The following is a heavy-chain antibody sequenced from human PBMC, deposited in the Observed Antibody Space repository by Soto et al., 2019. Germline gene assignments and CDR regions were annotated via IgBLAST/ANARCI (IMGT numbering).Heavy chain of an antibody. D-gene: IGHD2-15*01. CDR3: ARDRGGNSVWLDY. V-gene: IGHV3-21*01. CDR1: GFTFSSYS. Sequence: EVQLVESGGGLVKPGGSLRLSCAASGFTFSSYSMNWVRQAPGKGLEWVSSISSSSSYIYYADSVKGRFTISRDNAKNSLYLQMNSLRAEDTAVYYCARDRGGNSVWLDYWCPGTLVTVSS. CDR2: ISSSSSYI. J-gene: IGHJ4*02.